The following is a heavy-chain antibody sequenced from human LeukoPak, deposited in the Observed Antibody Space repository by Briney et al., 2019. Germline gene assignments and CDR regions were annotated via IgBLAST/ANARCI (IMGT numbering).Heavy chain of an antibody. V-gene: IGHV1-69*13. Sequence: SVKVSCKASGGTFSSYAISWVRLAPGQGLEWMGGIIPIFGTANYAQKFQGRVTITADESTSTAYMELSSLRSEDTAVYYCARDYYGSGTDPFDIWGQGTMVTVSS. CDR3: ARDYYGSGTDPFDI. D-gene: IGHD3-10*01. CDR1: GGTFSSYA. J-gene: IGHJ3*02. CDR2: IIPIFGTA.